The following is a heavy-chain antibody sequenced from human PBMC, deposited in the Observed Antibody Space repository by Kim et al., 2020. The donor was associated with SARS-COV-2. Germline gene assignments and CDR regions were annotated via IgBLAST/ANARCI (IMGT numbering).Heavy chain of an antibody. CDR3: ARHGITGTTAYYFDY. J-gene: IGHJ4*02. CDR1: GGSISSSGYY. Sequence: SETLSLTCTVSGGSISSSGYYWGWIRQPPGKGLELIGSIHYSGSTYYNASLERRVTISLDTSKNQFSLRLSSVTAADTAVYYCARHGITGTTAYYFDYWGQGALVTVS. D-gene: IGHD1-20*01. CDR2: IHYSGST. V-gene: IGHV4-39*01.